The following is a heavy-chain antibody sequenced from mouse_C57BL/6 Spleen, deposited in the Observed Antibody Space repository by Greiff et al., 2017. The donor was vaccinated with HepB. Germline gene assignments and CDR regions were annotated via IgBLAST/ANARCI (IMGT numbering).Heavy chain of an antibody. Sequence: VKVVESGPGLVAPSQSLSITCTVSGFSLTSYAISWVRQPPGKGLEWLGAIWTGGGTNYNSALKSRLSISKDNSKSQVFLKMNSLQTDDTARDYCARGKDWYFDVWGTGTTVTVSS. J-gene: IGHJ1*03. CDR2: IWTGGGT. CDR1: GFSLTSYA. CDR3: ARGKDWYFDV. V-gene: IGHV2-9-1*01.